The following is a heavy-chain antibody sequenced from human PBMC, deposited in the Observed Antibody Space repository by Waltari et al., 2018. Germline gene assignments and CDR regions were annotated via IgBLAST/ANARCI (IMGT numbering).Heavy chain of an antibody. Sequence: QVQLQELGPGLVKPSETLSLTCSVSGGSISGSVYYWGWIRQPPGKGLEYIGSIYYDGPACYNPSLKTPVTISVDTSYNQFSLKMKSVTAADTAMYFCVRDRGLRTFFDHWGQGTLVTVSS. V-gene: IGHV4-39*07. D-gene: IGHD4-17*01. CDR2: IYYDGPA. CDR3: VRDRGLRTFFDH. J-gene: IGHJ4*02. CDR1: GGSISGSVYY.